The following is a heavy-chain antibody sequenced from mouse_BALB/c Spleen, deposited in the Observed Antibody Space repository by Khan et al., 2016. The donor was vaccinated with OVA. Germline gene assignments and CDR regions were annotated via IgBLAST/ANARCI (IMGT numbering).Heavy chain of an antibody. CDR1: GYTFTDYY. CDR3: ARRNYFGYTFAY. J-gene: IGHJ3*01. Sequence: QVQLQQSGAELARPGASVKLSCKASGYTFTDYYINWVKQRTGKGLEWIGEISPGSGDTNDNEKVKGKATLTADKSSSTVYMQLSSLTAEASAVYFCARRNYFGYTFAYWGQGTLVTVSA. CDR2: ISPGSGDT. D-gene: IGHD1-2*01. V-gene: IGHV1-77*01.